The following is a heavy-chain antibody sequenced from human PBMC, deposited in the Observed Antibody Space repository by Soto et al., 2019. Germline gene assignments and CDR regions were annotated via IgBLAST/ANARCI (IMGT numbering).Heavy chain of an antibody. CDR3: AIFSPMISGWYFDL. Sequence: ASVKVSCTASGYTFTSYAMHWVRQDPGQRLEWMGWINAGNGNTKYSQKFQGRVTITRDTSASTAYMELSSLRSEDTAVYYCAIFSPMISGWYFDLWGRGTLVTVSS. D-gene: IGHD3-22*01. J-gene: IGHJ2*01. V-gene: IGHV1-3*01. CDR2: INAGNGNT. CDR1: GYTFTSYA.